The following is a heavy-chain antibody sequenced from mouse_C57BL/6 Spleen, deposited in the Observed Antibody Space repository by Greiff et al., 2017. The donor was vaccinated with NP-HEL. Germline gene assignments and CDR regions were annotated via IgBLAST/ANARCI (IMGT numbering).Heavy chain of an antibody. D-gene: IGHD2-4*01. CDR2: IYPGSGNT. J-gene: IGHJ3*01. V-gene: IGHV1-66*01. Sequence: QVQLQQSGPELVKPGASVKISCKASGYSFTSYYIHWVKQRPGQGLEWIGWIYPGSGNTKYNEKFKGKATLTADTSSSTAYMQLSSLTSEDSAVYYCARLSYDYDWFAYWGQGTLVTVSA. CDR1: GYSFTSYY. CDR3: ARLSYDYDWFAY.